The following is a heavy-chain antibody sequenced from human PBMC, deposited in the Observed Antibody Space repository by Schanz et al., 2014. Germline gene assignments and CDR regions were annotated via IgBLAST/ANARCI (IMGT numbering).Heavy chain of an antibody. Sequence: QSPGKGLEWVSWISSSGRTTYYADSGKGGFTFSRDNAKDSLYLQMNSLRAEDTAVYYCVPRGIGGGVNWGQGNLVNVSA. CDR2: ISSSGRTT. V-gene: IGHV3-11*01. J-gene: IGHJ4*02. CDR3: VPRGIGGGVN. D-gene: IGHD3-10*01.